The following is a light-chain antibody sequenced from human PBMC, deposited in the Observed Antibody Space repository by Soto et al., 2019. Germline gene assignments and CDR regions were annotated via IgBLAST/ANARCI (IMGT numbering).Light chain of an antibody. V-gene: IGLV2-23*01. J-gene: IGLJ1*01. Sequence: QSALTQPASVSGSPGQSITISCTGTSSYVGSYNLVSWYQQHPGKAPKLMIYEGSKRPSGVSNRFSGSKSGHTASLTISGLQAEDEADYYCCSYAGSSTYVFGTGTKVTVL. CDR1: SSYVGSYNL. CDR3: CSYAGSSTYV. CDR2: EGS.